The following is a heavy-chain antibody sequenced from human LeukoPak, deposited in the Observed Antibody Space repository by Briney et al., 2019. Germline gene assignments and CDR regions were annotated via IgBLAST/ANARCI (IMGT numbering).Heavy chain of an antibody. CDR1: GGSISSYY. Sequence: ASETLSLTCTVSGGSISSYYWSWIRQPAGKGLEWIGRIYTSGSTNYNPSLKSRVTMSVDTSKNQFSLKLSSVTAADTAVYYCAREGRGLWFGESGPMDYWGQGTLVTVSS. V-gene: IGHV4-4*07. CDR2: IYTSGST. CDR3: AREGRGLWFGESGPMDY. J-gene: IGHJ4*02. D-gene: IGHD3-10*01.